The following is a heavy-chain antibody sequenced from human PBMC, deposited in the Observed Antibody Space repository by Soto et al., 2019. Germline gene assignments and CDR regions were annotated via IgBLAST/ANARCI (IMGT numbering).Heavy chain of an antibody. CDR2: IYPGDSDT. CDR1: GYSFTSYW. V-gene: IGHV5-51*01. D-gene: IGHD2-15*01. J-gene: IGHJ3*02. CDR3: ARPICSGGSCYPTDAFDI. Sequence: PGESLKISCKGSGYSFTSYWIGWVRQMPGKSLEWMGIIYPGDSDTRYSPSFQGQVTISADKSISTAYLQWSSLKASDTAMYYCARPICSGGSCYPTDAFDIWGQGTMVTVSS.